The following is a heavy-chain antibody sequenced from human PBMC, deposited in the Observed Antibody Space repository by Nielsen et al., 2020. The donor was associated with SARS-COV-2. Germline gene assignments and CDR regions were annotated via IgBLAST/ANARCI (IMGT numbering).Heavy chain of an antibody. J-gene: IGHJ5*02. CDR2: IYWNDDK. D-gene: IGHD6-19*01. CDR3: AHRLPYPGSSDWYFPPDWFDP. Sequence: SGPTLVKPTQTLTLTCTFSGFSLSTSGVGVGWIRQPPGKALEWLALIYWNDDKRYSPSLKSRLTITKDTSKNQVVLTMTNMDPVDTATYYCAHRLPYPGSSDWYFPPDWFDPWGQGTLVTVSS. CDR1: GFSLSTSGVG. V-gene: IGHV2-5*01.